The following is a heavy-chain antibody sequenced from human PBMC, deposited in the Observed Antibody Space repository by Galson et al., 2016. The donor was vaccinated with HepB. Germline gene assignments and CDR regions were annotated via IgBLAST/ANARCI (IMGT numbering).Heavy chain of an antibody. J-gene: IGHJ5*02. CDR2: ISGSAYSGVT. CDR3: AKCLWVRGVYPFDP. D-gene: IGHD3-10*01. Sequence: SLRLSCAASGFTFSTYAMSWVRQAPGKRLEWVSVISGSAYSGVTYYADSVRGRFTISRDNSKNTVYLQMNNLRAEDTAVYYCAKCLWVRGVYPFDPWGQGTLVTVSS. CDR1: GFTFSTYA. V-gene: IGHV3-23*01.